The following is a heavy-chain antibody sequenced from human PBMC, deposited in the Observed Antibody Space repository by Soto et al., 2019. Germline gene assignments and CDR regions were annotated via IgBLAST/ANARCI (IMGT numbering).Heavy chain of an antibody. J-gene: IGHJ4*02. V-gene: IGHV4-61*01. CDR3: ASDRDYEGIDY. CDR1: GGSVSSGSYY. D-gene: IGHD4-17*01. CDR2: IYYSGST. Sequence: SETLSLTCTVSGGSVSSGSYYWSWIRQPPGKGLEWIGYIYYSGSTNYNPSLKSRVTISVDTSKNQFSLKLSSVTAADTAVYYCASDRDYEGIDYWGQGTLVTVS.